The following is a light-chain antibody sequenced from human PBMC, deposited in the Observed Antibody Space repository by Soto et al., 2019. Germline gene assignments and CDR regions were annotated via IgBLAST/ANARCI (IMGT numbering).Light chain of an antibody. J-gene: IGLJ2*01. CDR3: GTWDSSLSVVL. V-gene: IGLV1-51*01. Sequence: QSVLTQPPSVSAAPGEKVTISCSGASSNVGNNYVSWHQQLPGTAPKLLIYDNTKRPSGIPDRFSGSKSGTSATLDITGLQTGDEADYYCGTWDSSLSVVLFGGGTKLPVL. CDR1: SSNVGNNY. CDR2: DNT.